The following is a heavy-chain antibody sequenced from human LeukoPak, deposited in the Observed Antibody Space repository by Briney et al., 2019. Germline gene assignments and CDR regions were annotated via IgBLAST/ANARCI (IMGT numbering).Heavy chain of an antibody. V-gene: IGHV4-38-2*02. J-gene: IGHJ4*02. CDR3: ARAPPRGQWLVRYFDY. D-gene: IGHD6-19*01. CDR1: GYSVSSAYY. Sequence: PSETLSLTCTVSGYSVSSAYYWGWIRQPPGKGLEWIGEIYHSGSTNYNPSLKSRVTISVDKSKNQFSLKLSSVTAADTAVYYCARAPPRGQWLVRYFDYWGQGTLVTVSS. CDR2: IYHSGST.